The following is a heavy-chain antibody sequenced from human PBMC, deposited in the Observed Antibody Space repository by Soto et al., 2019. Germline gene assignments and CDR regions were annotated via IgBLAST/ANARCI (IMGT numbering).Heavy chain of an antibody. CDR1: GYSFTSYW. J-gene: IGHJ1*01. D-gene: IGHD2-15*01. V-gene: IGHV5-51*01. CDR2: IYPGDSDT. CDR3: ARRERYCSGGSCYSGYFQH. Sequence: PGVSLKISCKGYGYSFTSYWIGWVRQMPGKGLEWMGIIYPGDSDTRYSPSFQGQVTISADKSISTAYLQWSSLKASDTAMYYCARRERYCSGGSCYSGYFQHWGQGTLVAVSS.